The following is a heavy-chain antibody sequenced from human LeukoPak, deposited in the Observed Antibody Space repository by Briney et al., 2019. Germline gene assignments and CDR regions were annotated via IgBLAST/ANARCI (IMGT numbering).Heavy chain of an antibody. D-gene: IGHD3-10*01. CDR1: GFTFSSYG. V-gene: IGHV3-33*06. Sequence: GGSLRLSCAASGFTFSSYGMHWGRQAPGKGLEWGAVIWDDGSNTYYADSVKGRFTISRDNSKNTLYLQMNSLRAEDTAVYYCAKDSRGGRYAAALDYWGQGTLVTVSS. CDR2: IWDDGSNT. J-gene: IGHJ4*02. CDR3: AKDSRGGRYAAALDY.